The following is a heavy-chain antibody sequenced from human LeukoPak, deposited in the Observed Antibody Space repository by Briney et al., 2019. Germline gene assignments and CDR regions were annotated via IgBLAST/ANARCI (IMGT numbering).Heavy chain of an antibody. Sequence: GGSLRLSCGASGFTFSSYDMHWVRQVTGKGLEWVSGIGTAGDTYYPGSVKGRFTISRENGKNSLYLQMNSLRAGNTAVYYCTRGRCSSTSCYRKYYGMDVWGQGTTVTVSS. CDR1: GFTFSSYD. D-gene: IGHD2-2*01. CDR3: TRGRCSSTSCYRKYYGMDV. V-gene: IGHV3-13*04. CDR2: IGTAGDT. J-gene: IGHJ6*02.